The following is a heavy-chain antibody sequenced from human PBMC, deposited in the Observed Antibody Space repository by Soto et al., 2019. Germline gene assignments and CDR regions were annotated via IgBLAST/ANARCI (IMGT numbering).Heavy chain of an antibody. J-gene: IGHJ5*02. Sequence: QVQLVQSGAEVKKPGASVTVACKASGITYTTYAIHWVRQAPGQGLEWMGWINTGNGNTRYSQRFQGRVTLTTDTSASTAYMDVSSLTSEDTAVYSCARAISGYVSWGQGTLITVSS. CDR3: ARAISGYVS. CDR1: GITYTTYA. V-gene: IGHV1-3*04. D-gene: IGHD5-12*01. CDR2: INTGNGNT.